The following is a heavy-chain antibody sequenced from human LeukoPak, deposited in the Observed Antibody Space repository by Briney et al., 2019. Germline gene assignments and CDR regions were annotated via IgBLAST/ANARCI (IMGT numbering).Heavy chain of an antibody. D-gene: IGHD6-6*01. V-gene: IGHV1-69*06. CDR3: ARGTSIAARSFDY. J-gene: IGHJ4*02. CDR2: IIPIFGTA. Sequence: ASVKVSCKASGGTFSSYAISWVRQAPGQGLEWMGGIIPIFGTANYAQKFQGRVTITADKSTSTAYMELSSLRSEDTAVYYCARGTSIAARSFDYWGQGTLVTVSS. CDR1: GGTFSSYA.